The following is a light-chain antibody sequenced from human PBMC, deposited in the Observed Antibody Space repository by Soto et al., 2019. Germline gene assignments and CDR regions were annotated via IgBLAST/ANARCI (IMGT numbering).Light chain of an antibody. CDR3: RQYHYSPYT. Sequence: VLTQSPATLSVSPGERVTLSCRASQSVSSLLAWYQQKPGQAPRLLIYSTSTMPTGIPARFSGSGSGTEFTLTISSLQSEDFAIYYCRQYHYSPYTFRQGTNLEIK. V-gene: IGKV3-15*01. J-gene: IGKJ2*01. CDR1: QSVSSL. CDR2: STS.